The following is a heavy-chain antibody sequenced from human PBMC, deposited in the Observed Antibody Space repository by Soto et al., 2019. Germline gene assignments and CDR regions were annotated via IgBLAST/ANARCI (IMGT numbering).Heavy chain of an antibody. CDR1: GYTFTSYG. V-gene: IGHV1-18*01. J-gene: IGHJ6*02. CDR3: ARLGSGSYVWYYYGMDV. CDR2: ISAYNGNT. Sequence: GASVKVSCKASGYTFTSYGISWVRQAPGQGLEWMGWISAYNGNTNYAQKLQGRVTMTTDTSTSTAYMELRSLRSDDTAVYYCARLGSGSYVWYYYGMDVWGQGTTVTVSS. D-gene: IGHD3-10*02.